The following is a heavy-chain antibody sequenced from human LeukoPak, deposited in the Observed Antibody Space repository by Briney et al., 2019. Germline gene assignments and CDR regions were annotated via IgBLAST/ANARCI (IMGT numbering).Heavy chain of an antibody. CDR2: ISSSSSYI. Sequence: GGSLRLSCAASGFTFTNYNMNWVRQAPGKGLEWVSSISSSSSYIYYADSVKGRFTISRDNAKTSVYLQMNSLRAEDTAVYYCAEALRGSEFDYWGQGTLVTVSS. D-gene: IGHD3-10*01. CDR1: GFTFTNYN. V-gene: IGHV3-21*01. J-gene: IGHJ4*02. CDR3: AEALRGSEFDY.